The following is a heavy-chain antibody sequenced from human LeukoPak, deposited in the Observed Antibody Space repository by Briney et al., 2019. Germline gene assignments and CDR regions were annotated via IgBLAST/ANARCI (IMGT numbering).Heavy chain of an antibody. CDR2: TNSDGTST. D-gene: IGHD2-2*03. CDR3: ARDGYCSNKWCYGMDV. Sequence: GGSLRLSCAASGFTFNMYWMHWVRQAPGKGLVWVSRTNSDGTSTSYADFVKGRFTISRDNAKNTLYLQMNSLRAEDTAMYYCARDGYCSNKWCYGMDVWGQGTTVTVSS. CDR1: GFTFNMYW. J-gene: IGHJ6*02. V-gene: IGHV3-74*01.